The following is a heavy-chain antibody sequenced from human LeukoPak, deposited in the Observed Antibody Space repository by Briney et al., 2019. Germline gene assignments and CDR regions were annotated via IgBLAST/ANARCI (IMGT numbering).Heavy chain of an antibody. CDR3: ARVLSGSWDWSDP. CDR2: INPDGSTT. CDR1: GFTFSRYW. Sequence: QPGESLRLSCAASGFTFSRYWIHWVRQAPGKGLEWVSRINPDGSTTTYADSVKGRCTISRDNVKNTVYLQMNSLRAEDTAVYYCARVLSGSWDWSDPWGQGTLVTVSS. V-gene: IGHV3-74*01. J-gene: IGHJ5*02. D-gene: IGHD3-22*01.